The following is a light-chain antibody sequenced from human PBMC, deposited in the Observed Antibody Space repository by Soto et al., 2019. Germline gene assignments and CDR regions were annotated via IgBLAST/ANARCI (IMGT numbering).Light chain of an antibody. CDR2: DAS. V-gene: IGKV3-15*01. CDR3: QQYNNWPPIT. CDR1: QSVTSD. Sequence: EIVLTQSPATLAVSLGDKLTLSCRASQSVTSDLAWYQQKPGQAPRLLMYDASTRATGIPARFSGSGSGTEFTLTISSLQSEDFAVYYCQQYNNWPPITFGQGIRLEI. J-gene: IGKJ5*01.